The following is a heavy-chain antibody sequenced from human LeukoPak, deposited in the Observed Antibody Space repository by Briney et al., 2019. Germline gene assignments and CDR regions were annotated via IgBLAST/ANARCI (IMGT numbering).Heavy chain of an antibody. CDR3: ARDPTYYYDSSGYCDY. D-gene: IGHD3-22*01. J-gene: IGHJ4*02. CDR1: GYTFTSYY. Sequence: ASVKVPCKASGYTFTSYYMHWVRQAPGQGLEWMGIINPSGGSTSYAQKFQGRVTVTRDTSTSTVYMELSSLRSEDTAVYYCARDPTYYYDSSGYCDYWGQGTLVTVSS. V-gene: IGHV1-46*01. CDR2: INPSGGST.